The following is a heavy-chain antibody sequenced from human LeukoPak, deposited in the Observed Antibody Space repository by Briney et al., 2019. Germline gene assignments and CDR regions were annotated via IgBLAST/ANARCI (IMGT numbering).Heavy chain of an antibody. CDR1: GFTFSNFG. Sequence: GGSLRLSCAASGFTFSNFGMGWVRQAPGKGLEWVSGIRETGDASYSADSVKGRFTISRDNSKNTLYLQMNSLRAEDTAVYYCARHRSSWLIDYWGQGTLVTVSS. J-gene: IGHJ4*02. CDR2: IRETGDAS. CDR3: ARHRSSWLIDY. V-gene: IGHV3-23*01. D-gene: IGHD6-6*01.